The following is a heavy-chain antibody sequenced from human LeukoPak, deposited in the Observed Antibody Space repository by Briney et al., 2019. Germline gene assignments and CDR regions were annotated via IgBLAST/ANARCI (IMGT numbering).Heavy chain of an antibody. CDR2: ILHSGST. Sequence: SETLSLTCAVSGYSIGSGFYWGWIRQPPGKGLEWIGSILHSGSTDYNPSLKSRVTISVDTSKDQFSLKLSSVTAADTALYYCARASGSYGSGSYYYSGMDVWGKGTTVTVSS. V-gene: IGHV4-38-2*01. D-gene: IGHD3-10*01. J-gene: IGHJ6*04. CDR1: GYSIGSGFY. CDR3: ARASGSYGSGSYYYSGMDV.